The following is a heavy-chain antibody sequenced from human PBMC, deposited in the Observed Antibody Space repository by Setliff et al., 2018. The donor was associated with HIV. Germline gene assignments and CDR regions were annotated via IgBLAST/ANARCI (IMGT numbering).Heavy chain of an antibody. CDR3: ARLLSSTWYVNRVDS. Sequence: GSLRLSCSVSGLTVSTNFMAWVRQAPGKGLLWVSVIDSGGGVFYTDSVKGRFTISRDNSKKTMYLQMNSLRPEDTAVYYCARLLSSTWYVNRVDSWGQGTQVTVSS. CDR1: GLTVSTNF. J-gene: IGHJ4*02. D-gene: IGHD2-15*01. CDR2: IDSGGGV. V-gene: IGHV3-66*02.